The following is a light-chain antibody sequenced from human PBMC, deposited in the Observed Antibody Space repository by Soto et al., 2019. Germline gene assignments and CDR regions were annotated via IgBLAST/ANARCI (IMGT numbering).Light chain of an antibody. Sequence: QSVLTEPPSASGTPGQWVTISCSGSSSNIGSNTVNWYQQLPGTAPKLLIYSNNQRPSGVPDRFSGSKSGTSASLAISGLQSEDEADYYCAAWDDSLNGVFGTGTKVTVL. J-gene: IGLJ1*01. V-gene: IGLV1-44*01. CDR2: SNN. CDR1: SSNIGSNT. CDR3: AAWDDSLNGV.